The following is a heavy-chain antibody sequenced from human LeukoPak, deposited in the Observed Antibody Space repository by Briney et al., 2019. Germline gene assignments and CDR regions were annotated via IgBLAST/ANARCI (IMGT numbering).Heavy chain of an antibody. J-gene: IGHJ4*02. CDR2: IYSGGST. D-gene: IGHD4-23*01. CDR1: GFTFSSYA. V-gene: IGHV3-53*01. Sequence: QAGGSLRLSCAASGFTFSSYAMSWVRQAPGKGLEWVSVIYSGGSTYYADSVKGRFTISRDNSKNTLYLQMNSLRAEDTAVYYCAFGRGVTPAVRDYWGQGTLVTVSS. CDR3: AFGRGVTPAVRDY.